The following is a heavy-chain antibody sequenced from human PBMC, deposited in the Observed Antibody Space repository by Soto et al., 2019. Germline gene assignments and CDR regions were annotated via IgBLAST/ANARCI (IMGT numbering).Heavy chain of an antibody. CDR3: ARDLRLDS. CDR1: GGSISSYY. CDR2: IYYTGTT. D-gene: IGHD2-21*02. J-gene: IGHJ4*02. Sequence: SETLSLTCTVSGGSISSYYWNWIRQHPGQGLEWVAYIYYTGTTYYNPSLKSRVTISIDRSNNQFSLMLSSVTAADTAVYYCARDLRLDSWGPGTLVTVSS. V-gene: IGHV4-59*12.